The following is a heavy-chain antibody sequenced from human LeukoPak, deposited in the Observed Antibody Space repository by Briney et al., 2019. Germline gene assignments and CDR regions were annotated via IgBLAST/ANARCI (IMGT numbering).Heavy chain of an antibody. CDR3: AKDYGSGWYCYDY. CDR2: ISGSGVST. Sequence: PGGSLRLSCAASGFTFSSYAMSWVRQAPGKGLEWVSAISGSGVSTYYADSVKGRFTISRDNPKNTLYLQMNRLRAEDTAVNYCAKDYGSGWYCYDYWGQGTLVTVSS. D-gene: IGHD6-19*01. V-gene: IGHV3-23*01. J-gene: IGHJ4*02. CDR1: GFTFSSYA.